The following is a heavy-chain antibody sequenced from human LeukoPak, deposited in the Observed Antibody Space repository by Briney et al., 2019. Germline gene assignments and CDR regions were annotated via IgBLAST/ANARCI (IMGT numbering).Heavy chain of an antibody. CDR1: GYTFTSYG. CDR2: ISAYNGNT. CDR3: ARGKDSNRYYYYGMDV. V-gene: IGHV1-18*01. Sequence: ASVKVSCKASGYTFTSYGISWVRQAPGQGLEWMGWISAYNGNTNYAQKLQGRVTMTTDTSTSTAYMELRSLRSDDTAVYYCARGKDSNRYYYYGMDVWGQGTTVTVSS. J-gene: IGHJ6*02.